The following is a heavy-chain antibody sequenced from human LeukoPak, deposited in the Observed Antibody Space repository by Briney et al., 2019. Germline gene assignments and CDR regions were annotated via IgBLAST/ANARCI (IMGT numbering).Heavy chain of an antibody. CDR1: GYTFTGYY. CDR3: ARDLGASGYDFGY. V-gene: IGHV1-2*02. D-gene: IGHD5-12*01. Sequence: ASVKVSCKASGYTFTGYYMHWVRQAPGQGLEWMGWINPNSGGTNYAQKFQGRVTMTRDTSISTAYMELSRLRSDDTAVYYCARDLGASGYDFGYWGQGTLVTVSS. J-gene: IGHJ4*02. CDR2: INPNSGGT.